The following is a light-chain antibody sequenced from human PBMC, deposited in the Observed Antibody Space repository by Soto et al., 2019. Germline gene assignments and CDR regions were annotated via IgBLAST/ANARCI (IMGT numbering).Light chain of an antibody. J-gene: IGLJ1*01. CDR3: SSYTSSSTLLYV. CDR1: SSDVGGYNY. V-gene: IGLV2-14*01. Sequence: QSALTQPASVSGSPGQSITISCTGTSSDVGGYNYVSWYQQHPGKAPKLMIYEVSNRPSGVSNRFSGSKSGNTASLTISGLQAEDEADYYCSSYTSSSTLLYVFGTGTKVHRP. CDR2: EVS.